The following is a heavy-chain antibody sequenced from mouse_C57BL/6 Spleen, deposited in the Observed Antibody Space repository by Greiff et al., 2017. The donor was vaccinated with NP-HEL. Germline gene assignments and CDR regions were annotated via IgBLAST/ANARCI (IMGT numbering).Heavy chain of an antibody. CDR2: INPNYGTT. CDR1: GYSFTDYN. V-gene: IGHV1-39*01. CDR3: AKEAIYYGNYDFDY. Sequence: EVKLVESGPELVKPGASVKISCKASGYSFTDYNMNWVKQSNGKSLEWIGVINPNYGTTSYNQKFKGKATLTVDQSSSTAYMQLNSLTSEDSAVYYCAKEAIYYGNYDFDYWGQGTTLTVSS. D-gene: IGHD2-1*01. J-gene: IGHJ2*01.